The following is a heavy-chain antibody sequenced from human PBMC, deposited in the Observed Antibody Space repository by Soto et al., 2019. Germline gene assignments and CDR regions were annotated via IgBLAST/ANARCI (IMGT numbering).Heavy chain of an antibody. D-gene: IGHD3-22*01. CDR2: IWYDGSNK. V-gene: IGHV3-33*01. CDR3: ARDIHIYYYDSSTYYYYGMDV. J-gene: IGHJ6*02. Sequence: HPGGSLRLSCAASGFTFSSYGMHWVRQAPGKGLEWVAVIWYDGSNKYYADSVKGRFTISRDNSKNTLYLQMNSLRAEDTAVYYCARDIHIYYYDSSTYYYYGMDVWGQGTTVTVSS. CDR1: GFTFSSYG.